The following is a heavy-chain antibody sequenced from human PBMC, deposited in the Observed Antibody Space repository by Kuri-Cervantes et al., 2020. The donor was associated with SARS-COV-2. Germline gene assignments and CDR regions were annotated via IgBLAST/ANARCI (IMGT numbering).Heavy chain of an antibody. Sequence: GGSLRLSCAASGFTFSDYYMSWIRQAPGKGLEWVSYISSSSSYTNYADSVKGRFTISRDNAKNSLYLQMNSLRAEDTAVYYCARVGLMITFGGVIVIPPDYWGQGTLVTVSS. CDR2: ISSSSSYT. D-gene: IGHD3-16*02. CDR3: ARVGLMITFGGVIVIPPDY. CDR1: GFTFSDYY. J-gene: IGHJ4*02. V-gene: IGHV3-11*05.